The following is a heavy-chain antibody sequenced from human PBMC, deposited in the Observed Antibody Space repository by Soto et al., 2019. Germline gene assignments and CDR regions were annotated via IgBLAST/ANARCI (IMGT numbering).Heavy chain of an antibody. CDR2: IYYSGST. V-gene: IGHV4-30-4*01. Sequence: SETLSLTCTVSGGSISSGDYYWSWIRQPPGKGLEWIGYIYYSGSTYYNPSLKSRVTISVDTSKNQFSLKLGSVTAADTAVYYCARDGAAAGTGYWGQGTLVTVSS. D-gene: IGHD6-13*01. CDR1: GGSISSGDYY. CDR3: ARDGAAAGTGY. J-gene: IGHJ4*02.